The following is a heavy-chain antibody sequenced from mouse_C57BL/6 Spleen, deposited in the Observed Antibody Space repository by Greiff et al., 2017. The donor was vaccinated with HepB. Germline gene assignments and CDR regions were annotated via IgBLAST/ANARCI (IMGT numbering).Heavy chain of an antibody. CDR2: ISSGGDYI. J-gene: IGHJ1*03. D-gene: IGHD1-1*01. CDR1: GFTFSSYA. V-gene: IGHV5-9-1*02. Sequence: DVQLVESGEGLVKPGGSLKLSCAASGFTFSSYAMSWVRQTPEKRLEWVAYISSGGDYIYYADTVKGRFTISRDNARNTLYLQMSSLKSEDTAMYYCTREDYYSSSPWWYFDVWGTGTTVTVSS. CDR3: TREDYYSSSPWWYFDV.